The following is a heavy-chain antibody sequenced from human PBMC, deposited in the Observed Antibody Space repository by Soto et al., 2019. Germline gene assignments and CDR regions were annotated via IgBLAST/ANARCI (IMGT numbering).Heavy chain of an antibody. CDR3: ARDRDDDDRGFYYYMDV. V-gene: IGHV3-33*01. J-gene: IGHJ6*03. CDR1: GFTFSSHG. CDR2: VWYDGSNK. D-gene: IGHD6-25*01. Sequence: QVQLVESGGGVVQPGRSLRLSCAASGFTFSSHGMHWVRQAPGKGLEWVAVVWYDGSNKYYADSVKGRFTISRDNSMNTLYLQMNPLRADDTAVYYCARDRDDDDRGFYYYMDVWGKGTTVTVS.